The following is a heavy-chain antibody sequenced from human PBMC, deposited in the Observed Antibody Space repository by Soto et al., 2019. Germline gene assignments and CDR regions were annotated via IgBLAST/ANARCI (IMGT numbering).Heavy chain of an antibody. CDR2: ISYDGSNK. Sequence: PGGSLRLSCAASGFTFSSYGMHWVRQAPGKGLEWVAVISYDGSNKYYADSVKGRFTISRDNSKNTLYLQMNSLRAEDTAVYYCAKDKLQQLARDYYYYYGMDVWGQGTTVTVYS. CDR1: GFTFSSYG. D-gene: IGHD6-13*01. CDR3: AKDKLQQLARDYYYYYGMDV. J-gene: IGHJ6*02. V-gene: IGHV3-30*18.